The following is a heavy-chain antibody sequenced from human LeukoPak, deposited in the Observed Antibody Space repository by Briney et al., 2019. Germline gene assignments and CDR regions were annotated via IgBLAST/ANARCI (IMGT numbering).Heavy chain of an antibody. CDR1: VFTFRSYW. J-gene: IGHJ4*02. D-gene: IGHD5-24*01. CDR2: VKGDGGFT. V-gene: IGHV3-74*01. CDR3: VRDGDDFNFDY. Sequence: GGSLRLSCAASVFTFRSYWMHWVRQAPGKGLGWVSRVKGDGGFTNYADSVYGRFTISTDNAKNTLYLHMHSLRAEDTGVYYCVRDGDDFNFDYWGQGSLVTVSS.